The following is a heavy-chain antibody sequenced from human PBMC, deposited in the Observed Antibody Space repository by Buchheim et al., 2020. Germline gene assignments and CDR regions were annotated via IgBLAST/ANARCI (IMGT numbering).Heavy chain of an antibody. Sequence: QVQLVQSGAEVKKPGASVKVSCKASGYTFTSYYMHWVRQAPGQGLEWMGIINPSGGSTSYAQKFQGRVNMTRETHTSQVHMELSSLRSEDTAVYYCARSPDIVAAFDYWGQGTL. CDR3: ARSPDIVAAFDY. CDR1: GYTFTSYY. CDR2: INPSGGST. D-gene: IGHD5-12*01. J-gene: IGHJ4*02. V-gene: IGHV1-46*01.